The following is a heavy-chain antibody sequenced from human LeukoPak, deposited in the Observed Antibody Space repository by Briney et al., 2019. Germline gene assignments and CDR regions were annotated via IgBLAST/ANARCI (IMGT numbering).Heavy chain of an antibody. CDR1: GFAFSGYW. D-gene: IGHD2-15*01. V-gene: IGHV3-74*01. Sequence: GGSLRLSCAASGFAFSGYWMHWVRQVAGKGLVWVSRINSDGSSTTYADSVKGRFTVSRDNAKNTLYLQMNSLRAEDTAVYYCASRGVVTGAFDIWGQGTMVTVSS. J-gene: IGHJ3*02. CDR2: INSDGSST. CDR3: ASRGVVTGAFDI.